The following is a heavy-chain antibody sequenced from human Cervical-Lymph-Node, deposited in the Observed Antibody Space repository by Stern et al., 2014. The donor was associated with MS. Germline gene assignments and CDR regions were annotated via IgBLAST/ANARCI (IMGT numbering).Heavy chain of an antibody. CDR3: ARQGNVDWSPHSYYVMDV. CDR2: IYSDEDK. CDR1: GFSIRTSGVC. D-gene: IGHD3-9*01. Sequence: QVTLKESGPTLVKPTETLTLTCSLSGFSIRTSGVCVGWIRQPPGKALEWLALIYSDEDKRYSPSLKSRLTVSQDTSKNQVVLTMTNMDPVDTATYYCARQGNVDWSPHSYYVMDVWGQGTTVTVTS. V-gene: IGHV2-5*02. J-gene: IGHJ6*02.